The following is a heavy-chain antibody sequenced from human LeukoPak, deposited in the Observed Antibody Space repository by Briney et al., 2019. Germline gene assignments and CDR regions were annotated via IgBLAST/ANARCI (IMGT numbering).Heavy chain of an antibody. V-gene: IGHV3-53*01. CDR1: GFTVSSNY. CDR3: ARQEVVEDTFDI. D-gene: IGHD2-15*01. J-gene: IGHJ3*02. CDR2: IYSGGST. Sequence: GGSLRLSCAASGFTVSSNYMNWVRQAPGKGVEWVSIIYSGGSTYYADSVKGRFTISRDNSKNTLYLQMNSLRAEDTAVYYCARQEVVEDTFDIWGQGTMVTVSS.